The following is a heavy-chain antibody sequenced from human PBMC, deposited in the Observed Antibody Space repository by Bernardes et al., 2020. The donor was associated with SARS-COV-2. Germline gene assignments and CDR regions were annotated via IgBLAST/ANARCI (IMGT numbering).Heavy chain of an antibody. CDR2: INAGNGNT. Sequence: ASVKVSCKASGYTFTSYAMHWVRQAPGQRLEWMGWINAGNGNTKYSQKFQGGVTITRDTSASTAYMELSSLRSEDTAVYYCASDRSTYYYGSGSYGTLDYWGQGTLVTVSS. V-gene: IGHV1-3*01. CDR3: ASDRSTYYYGSGSYGTLDY. CDR1: GYTFTSYA. D-gene: IGHD3-10*01. J-gene: IGHJ4*02.